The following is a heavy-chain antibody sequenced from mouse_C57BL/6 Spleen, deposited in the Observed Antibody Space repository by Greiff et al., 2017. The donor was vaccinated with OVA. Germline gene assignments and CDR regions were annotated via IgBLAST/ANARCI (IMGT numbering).Heavy chain of an antibody. D-gene: IGHD6-2*01. CDR2: INPNNGGT. V-gene: IGHV1-26*01. J-gene: IGHJ4*01. CDR1: GYTFTDYY. Sequence: EVQLQQSGPELVKPGASVKISCKASGYTFTDYYMNWVKQSHGKSLEWIGDINPNNGGTSYNQKFKGKATLTVDKSSSPAYMELRSLTSEDSAVYYCASWGDSLYAMDYWGQGTSVTVSS. CDR3: ASWGDSLYAMDY.